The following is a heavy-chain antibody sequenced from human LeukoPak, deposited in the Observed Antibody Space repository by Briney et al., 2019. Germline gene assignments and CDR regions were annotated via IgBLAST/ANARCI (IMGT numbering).Heavy chain of an antibody. Sequence: PGGSLRLSCAASGFTFSSYWMHWVRQAPGKGLVWVSRINTDGSSTTYADSVKGRITISRDNAKNTLYLQMNSLRAEDTAVYYCARDLTDYYDSSGHDYWGQGTLVTVSS. CDR1: GFTFSSYW. CDR3: ARDLTDYYDSSGHDY. J-gene: IGHJ4*02. D-gene: IGHD3-22*01. V-gene: IGHV3-74*03. CDR2: INTDGSST.